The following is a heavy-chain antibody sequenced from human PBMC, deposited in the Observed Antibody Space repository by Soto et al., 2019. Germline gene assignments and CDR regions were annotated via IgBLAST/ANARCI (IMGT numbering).Heavy chain of an antibody. Sequence: GESLKISCKGSGYSFTSYWIGWVRQMPGKGLEWMGTIYPGDSDTRYSPSFQGQATISADKSISTAFLQWSSLQAADTAMYYCARRAGEDAFDIWGQGTMVTVSS. CDR3: ARRAGEDAFDI. V-gene: IGHV5-51*01. CDR1: GYSFTSYW. CDR2: IYPGDSDT. J-gene: IGHJ3*02. D-gene: IGHD7-27*01.